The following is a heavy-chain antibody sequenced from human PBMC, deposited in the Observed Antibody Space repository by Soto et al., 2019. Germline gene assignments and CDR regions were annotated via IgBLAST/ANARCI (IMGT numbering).Heavy chain of an antibody. V-gene: IGHV4-59*08. CDR1: GGSISSYY. CDR2: IYYSGST. Sequence: PSETLSLTCTVSGGSISSYYWSWIRQPPGKGLEWIGYIYYSGSTNYNPSLKGRVTISVDTSKNQFSLKLSSVTAADTAVYYCARQSVAARINWFDPWGQGTLVTVSS. D-gene: IGHD6-13*01. J-gene: IGHJ5*02. CDR3: ARQSVAARINWFDP.